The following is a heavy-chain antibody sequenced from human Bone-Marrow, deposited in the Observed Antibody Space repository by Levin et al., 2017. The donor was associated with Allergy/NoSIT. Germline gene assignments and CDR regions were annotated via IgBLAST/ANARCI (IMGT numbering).Heavy chain of an antibody. Sequence: AASVKVSCKASGGTFSSYIIHWVRQAPGQGLEWMGRIIPIVGITNYAQKFQGRVTITADKTTSTAYMELSSLTSEDTAVYYCARDWATVTGPRYFHHWGQGTLVTVSS. V-gene: IGHV1-69*02. D-gene: IGHD6-19*01. CDR1: GGTFSSYI. CDR2: IIPIVGIT. J-gene: IGHJ1*01. CDR3: ARDWATVTGPRYFHH.